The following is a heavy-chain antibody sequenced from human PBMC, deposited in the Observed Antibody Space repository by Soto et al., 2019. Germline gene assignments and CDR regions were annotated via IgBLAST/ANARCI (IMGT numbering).Heavy chain of an antibody. CDR2: ISSSGSTI. D-gene: IGHD3-10*01. Sequence: HPGGSLRLSCAASGFTFSSYEMNWVRQAPGKGLEWVSYISSSGSTIYYADSVKGRFTISRDNAKNSLYLQMNSLRAEDTAVYYCATLGFGEFTGPSDAFDIWGQGTMVTVSS. J-gene: IGHJ3*02. V-gene: IGHV3-48*03. CDR1: GFTFSSYE. CDR3: ATLGFGEFTGPSDAFDI.